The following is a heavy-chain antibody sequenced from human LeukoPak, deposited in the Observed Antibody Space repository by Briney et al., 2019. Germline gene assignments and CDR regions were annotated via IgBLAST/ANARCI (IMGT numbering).Heavy chain of an antibody. V-gene: IGHV4-34*01. D-gene: IGHD6-13*01. CDR2: INHSGST. CDR1: GGSFSGYY. J-gene: IGHJ6*03. Sequence: SETLSLTCAVYGGSFSGYYWSWIRQPPGKGLEWIGEINHSGSTNYNPSLKSRVTISVDTSKNQFSLKLSSVTAADTAVYYCARLAAGPRYYYYMDVWGKGTPVTVSS. CDR3: ARLAAGPRYYYYMDV.